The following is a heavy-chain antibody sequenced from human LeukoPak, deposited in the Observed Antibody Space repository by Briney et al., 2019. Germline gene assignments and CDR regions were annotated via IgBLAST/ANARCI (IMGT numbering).Heavy chain of an antibody. CDR1: GYSISSGYY. CDR2: IYHSGST. D-gene: IGHD6-13*01. J-gene: IGHJ5*02. Sequence: PSETLSLTCTVSGYSISSGYYWGWIRQPPGKGLEWIGSIYHSGSTYYNPSLKSRVTISVDTSKNQFSLKLSSVTAADTAVYYCAREIAESSSWTRYNWFDPWGQGTLVTVSS. V-gene: IGHV4-38-2*02. CDR3: AREIAESSSWTRYNWFDP.